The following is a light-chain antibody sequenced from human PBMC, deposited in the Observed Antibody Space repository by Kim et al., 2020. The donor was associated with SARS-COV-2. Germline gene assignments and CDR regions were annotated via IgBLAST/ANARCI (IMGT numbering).Light chain of an antibody. CDR1: SSDVGSYNY. J-gene: IGLJ1*01. CDR3: SSYTRSSTNYV. V-gene: IGLV2-14*03. Sequence: QSALTQPASVSGSPGQSITISCTGTSSDVGSYNYVSWYQQHPCKAPKLMIYAVSNRPSGVSNRFSGSKSGNTASLTISGLQAEDEADYYCSSYTRSSTNYVFGTGTKVTVL. CDR2: AVS.